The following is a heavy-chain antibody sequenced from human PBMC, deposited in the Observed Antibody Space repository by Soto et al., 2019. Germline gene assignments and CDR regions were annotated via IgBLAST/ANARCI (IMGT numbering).Heavy chain of an antibody. Sequence: QVQLVESGGGVVQPGRSLRLSCAASGFTFSSYGMHWVRQAPGKGLGWVAVISYDGSNKYYADSVKGRFTISRDNSKNTLYLPMNSLRAEDTAVYYCAKERYSSSSPDFDYWGQGTLVTVSS. D-gene: IGHD6-6*01. CDR2: ISYDGSNK. V-gene: IGHV3-30*18. J-gene: IGHJ4*02. CDR1: GFTFSSYG. CDR3: AKERYSSSSPDFDY.